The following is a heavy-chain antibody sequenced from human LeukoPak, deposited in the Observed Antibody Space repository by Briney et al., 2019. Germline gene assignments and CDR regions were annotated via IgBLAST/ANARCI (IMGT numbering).Heavy chain of an antibody. J-gene: IGHJ4*02. V-gene: IGHV3-15*01. CDR3: ATALRGVGF. CDR1: GITFISAW. CDR2: IKSKTDGGTP. D-gene: IGHD3-3*01. Sequence: GGSLRLSCAASGITFISAWMNWVRQAPGKGLEWVGRIKSKTDGGTPEHAAPGKGRFIISRDDSKNMLYLQMNSLNSDDTAVYYCATALRGVGFWGQGTLVTVPS.